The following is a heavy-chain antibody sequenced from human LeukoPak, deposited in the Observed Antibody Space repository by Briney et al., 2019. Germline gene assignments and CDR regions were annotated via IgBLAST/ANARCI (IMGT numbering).Heavy chain of an antibody. J-gene: IGHJ3*02. Sequence: SETLSLTCTVSGYSISSGYYWGWIRQPPGKGLEWIGSIYYSGTTYYNPSLKRRVTISVDTSKNQFSLKLRSVTASDTAVYYCARHERGITNAFDIWGQGTMVTVSS. V-gene: IGHV4-38-2*02. CDR1: GYSISSGYY. D-gene: IGHD1-1*01. CDR3: ARHERGITNAFDI. CDR2: IYYSGTT.